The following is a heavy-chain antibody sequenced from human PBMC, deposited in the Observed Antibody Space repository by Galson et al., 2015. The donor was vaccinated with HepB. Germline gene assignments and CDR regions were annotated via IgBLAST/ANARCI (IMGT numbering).Heavy chain of an antibody. J-gene: IGHJ4*02. Sequence: SLRLSCAASGFTFSSYWMHWVRQAPGKGLVWVSRINSDGSSTSYADSVKGRFTISRDNAKNSLYLQMNSLRAEDTAVYYCASYSSSWYGSYYFDYWGQGTLVTVSS. V-gene: IGHV3-74*01. CDR3: ASYSSSWYGSYYFDY. CDR1: GFTFSSYW. D-gene: IGHD6-13*01. CDR2: INSDGSST.